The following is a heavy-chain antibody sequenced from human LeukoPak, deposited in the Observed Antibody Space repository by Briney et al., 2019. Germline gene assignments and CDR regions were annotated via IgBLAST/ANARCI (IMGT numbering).Heavy chain of an antibody. J-gene: IGHJ4*02. V-gene: IGHV3-15*01. D-gene: IGHD3-22*01. CDR1: GFTFSNAW. CDR2: IKSKPDDGTT. Sequence: PGGSPRLSCAASGFTFSNAWMSWVRQAPGKGLEWVGRIKSKPDDGTTDYAAPVKGRFTISRDDSKNTLYLQMNSLKIEDTAVYYCTTGERRFDSSGFYPYYFDFWGQGTLVTFSS. CDR3: TTGERRFDSSGFYPYYFDF.